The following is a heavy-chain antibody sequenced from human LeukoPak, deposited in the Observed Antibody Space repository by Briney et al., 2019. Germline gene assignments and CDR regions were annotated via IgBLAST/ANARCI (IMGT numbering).Heavy chain of an antibody. CDR2: ISSSGSTI. D-gene: IGHD1-1*01. J-gene: IGHJ4*02. Sequence: PGGSLRLSCAVSGFTFSSYEMNWVRQAPGKGLEWVSYISSSGSTIYYADSVKGRFTISRDNAKNSLYLQMNSLRAEDTAVYYCARGLETSGFDYWGQGTLVTVSS. CDR3: ARGLETSGFDY. V-gene: IGHV3-48*03. CDR1: GFTFSSYE.